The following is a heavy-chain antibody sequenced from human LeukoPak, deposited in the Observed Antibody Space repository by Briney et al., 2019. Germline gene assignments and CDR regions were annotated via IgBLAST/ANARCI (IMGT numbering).Heavy chain of an antibody. CDR2: IYTSGST. Sequence: SQTLSLTCTVSGGSISSGSYYWSWIRQPAGKGLEWIGRIYTSGSTNYNPSLKSRVTISVDTSKNQFSLKLNSVTAADTAVYYCARALNYYDSSGYYGDWFDPWGQGTLVTVSS. V-gene: IGHV4-61*02. J-gene: IGHJ5*02. CDR3: ARALNYYDSSGYYGDWFDP. CDR1: GGSISSGSYY. D-gene: IGHD3-22*01.